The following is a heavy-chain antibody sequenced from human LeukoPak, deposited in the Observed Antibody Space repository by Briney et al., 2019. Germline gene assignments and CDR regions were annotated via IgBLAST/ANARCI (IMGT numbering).Heavy chain of an antibody. CDR3: AKEEYSYGYNWFDP. Sequence: PGGSLRLSCAASGFTFSSYWMHWVRQAPGKGLEWVAVISYDGSNKYYADSVKGRFTISRDNSKNTLYLQMSSLRAEDTAVYYCAKEEYSYGYNWFDPWGQGTLVTVSS. CDR2: ISYDGSNK. V-gene: IGHV3-30*18. CDR1: GFTFSSYW. D-gene: IGHD5-18*01. J-gene: IGHJ5*02.